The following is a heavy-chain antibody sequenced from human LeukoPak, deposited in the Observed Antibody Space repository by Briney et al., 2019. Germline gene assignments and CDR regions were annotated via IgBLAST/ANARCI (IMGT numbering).Heavy chain of an antibody. J-gene: IGHJ6*02. CDR3: ASDPSYCSSTNCYVGSPLYYYYPMDV. CDR2: IWFDGSNK. D-gene: IGHD2-2*01. Sequence: PGGSLRLSCAASGFTFSSYGMHWVRQAPGKGLEWVAVIWFDGSNKHYADSVKGRFSISRDNSENTLYLQMNSLRAEDTAVYYRASDPSYCSSTNCYVGSPLYYYYPMDVWGQGTTVTVSS. CDR1: GFTFSSYG. V-gene: IGHV3-33*01.